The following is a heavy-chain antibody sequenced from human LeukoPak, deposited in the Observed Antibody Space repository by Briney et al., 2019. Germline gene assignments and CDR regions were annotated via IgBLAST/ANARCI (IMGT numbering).Heavy chain of an antibody. J-gene: IGHJ1*01. CDR2: IYTSGST. CDR3: AVTYYDFWSGYPEYFQH. V-gene: IGHV4-4*07. D-gene: IGHD3-3*01. Sequence: RTSETLSLTCTVSGGSISSYYWSWIRQPAGKGLEWIGRIYTSGSTNYNPSLKSRVTISVDTSKNQFSLKLSSVTAADTAVYYCAVTYYDFWSGYPEYFQHWGQGTLVTVSS. CDR1: GGSISSYY.